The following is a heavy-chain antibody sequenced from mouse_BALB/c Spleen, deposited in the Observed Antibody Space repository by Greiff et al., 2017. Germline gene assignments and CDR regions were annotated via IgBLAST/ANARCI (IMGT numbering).Heavy chain of an antibody. D-gene: IGHD2-1*01. J-gene: IGHJ3*01. CDR2: ILPGSGST. CDR1: GYTFSSYW. CDR3: ARTDGNYLAWFAY. Sequence: QVQLQQSGAELMKPGASVKISCKATGYTFSSYWIEWVKQRPGHGLEWIGEILPGSGSTNYNEKFKGKATFTADTSSNTAYMQLSSLTSEDSAVYYCARTDGNYLAWFAYWGQGTLVTVSA. V-gene: IGHV1-9*01.